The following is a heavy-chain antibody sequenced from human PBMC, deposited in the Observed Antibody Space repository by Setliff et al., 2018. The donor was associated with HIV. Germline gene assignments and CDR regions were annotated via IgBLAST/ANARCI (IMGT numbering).Heavy chain of an antibody. J-gene: IGHJ4*02. D-gene: IGHD2-2*01. CDR3: AREVPARQHFDF. CDR2: INHIGGN. V-gene: IGHV4-34*01. Sequence: TSETLSLTCAVYGGSFSGHYWSWIRQPPGKGLEWIGEINHIGGNMNYNPSLKSRVTISVDKSRSQFSLKVNSVTAADTAVCYCAREVPARQHFDFWGQGTLVTVSS. CDR1: GGSFSGHY.